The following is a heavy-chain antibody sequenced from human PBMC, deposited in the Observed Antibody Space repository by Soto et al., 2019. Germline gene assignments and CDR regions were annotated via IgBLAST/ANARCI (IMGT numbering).Heavy chain of an antibody. CDR2: IIPIFGTA. Sequence: QVQLVQSGAEVKKPGSSVKVSCKASGGTFSSYAISWVRQAPGQGLEWMGGIIPIFGTANYAQKFQGRVTITADESTSKAYMELSSLRSEDTAMYYCARASRIVVVRPPDYYFDYWGQGTLVPVFS. V-gene: IGHV1-69*01. CDR3: ARASRIVVVRPPDYYFDY. CDR1: GGTFSSYA. J-gene: IGHJ4*02. D-gene: IGHD2-21*01.